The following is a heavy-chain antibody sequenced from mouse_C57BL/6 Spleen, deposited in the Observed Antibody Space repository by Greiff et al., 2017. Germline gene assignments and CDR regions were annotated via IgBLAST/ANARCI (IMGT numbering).Heavy chain of an antibody. CDR2: IDPSDSYT. CDR3: AVITTDASDY. D-gene: IGHD1-1*01. CDR1: GYTFTSYW. V-gene: IGHV1-69*01. Sequence: VQLQQPGAELVMPGASVKLSCKASGYTFTSYWMHWVKQRPGQGLEWIGEIDPSDSYTNYNQKFKGKSTLTVDKSSSTAYMQLSSLTSEDSAVYYCAVITTDASDYWGQGTTLTVSS. J-gene: IGHJ2*01.